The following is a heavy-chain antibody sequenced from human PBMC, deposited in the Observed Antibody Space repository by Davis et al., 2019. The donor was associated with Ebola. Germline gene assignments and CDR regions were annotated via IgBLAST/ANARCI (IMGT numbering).Heavy chain of an antibody. D-gene: IGHD2-21*01. CDR2: IRSKANSYAT. Sequence: GESLKISCAASGFTFSGSAMHWVRQASGKGLEWVGRIRSKANSYATAYAASVKGRLTISRDDSKNTAYLQMNSLKTEDTAVYYCTTVRALVIIDYWGQGTLVTVSS. V-gene: IGHV3-73*01. CDR3: TTVRALVIIDY. J-gene: IGHJ4*02. CDR1: GFTFSGSA.